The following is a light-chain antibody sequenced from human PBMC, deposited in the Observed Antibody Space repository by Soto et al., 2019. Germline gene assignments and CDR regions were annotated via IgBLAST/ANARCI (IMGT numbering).Light chain of an antibody. CDR1: QSVRSTY. J-gene: IGKJ2*01. CDR3: QGYGDSPPTYT. CDR2: GAS. V-gene: IGKV3-20*01. Sequence: EIVLTQSPGTLSLSPGESATLSCRASQSVRSTYLAWYQQQAGQAPRLLIYGASSRATGIPDRFSGSGSGTDFTLAISRLEPEDFAVYYCQGYGDSPPTYTFGQGTRLEI.